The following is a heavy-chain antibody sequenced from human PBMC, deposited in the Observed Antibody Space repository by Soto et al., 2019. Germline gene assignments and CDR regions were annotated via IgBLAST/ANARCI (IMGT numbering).Heavy chain of an antibody. V-gene: IGHV3-23*01. Sequence: KGRKWVSYISGSGSSTYYADSVKGRFTISRDKSKNTLYLQMNSLRAEDTAVYYCAKVFFFQAEDGIRDVRSVSAFLLNRSSDL. CDR2: ISGSGSST. D-gene: IGHD3-10*02. CDR3: AKVFFFQAEDGIRDVRSVSAFLLNRSSDL. J-gene: IGHJ2*01.